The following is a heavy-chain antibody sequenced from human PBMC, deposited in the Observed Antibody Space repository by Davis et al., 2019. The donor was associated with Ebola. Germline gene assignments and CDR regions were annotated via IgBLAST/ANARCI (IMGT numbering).Heavy chain of an antibody. CDR2: IIDRGYTT. Sequence: GGSLRLSCVVSGFDFNDHAMTWVRQAPGKGLEWVATIIDRGYTTFYGDSVKGRFTISRDNSRNTLYLQMDNLKAEDTARYYCSRLSLYFWGQGTLVTVSS. D-gene: IGHD3-9*01. CDR3: SRLSLYF. J-gene: IGHJ4*02. CDR1: GFDFNDHA. V-gene: IGHV3-23*01.